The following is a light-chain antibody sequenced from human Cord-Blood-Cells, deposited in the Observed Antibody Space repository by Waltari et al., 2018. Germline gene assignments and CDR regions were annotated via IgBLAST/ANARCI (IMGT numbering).Light chain of an antibody. V-gene: IGLV2-14*03. Sequence: QSALTQPASVSGSPGQSITISCTGTSSDVGGYNYVSWYQLHPGKAPKLMIYDVSNRPAGVSKRFSGSKSANTASLTISGLQAENEADYYCSSYTSSSTLVFGGGTKLTVL. CDR3: SSYTSSSTLV. CDR1: SSDVGGYNY. CDR2: DVS. J-gene: IGLJ3*02.